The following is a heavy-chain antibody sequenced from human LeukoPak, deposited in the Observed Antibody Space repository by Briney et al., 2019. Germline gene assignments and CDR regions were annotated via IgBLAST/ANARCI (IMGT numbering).Heavy chain of an antibody. D-gene: IGHD3-22*01. CDR2: INHSGST. CDR1: GGSFSGYY. CDR3: ARGYYDSSGYFHPFDY. Sequence: SETLSLTCAVYGGSFSGYYWSWIRQPPGKGLEWIGEINHSGSTNYNPSLKSRVTISVDTSKNQLSLKLSSVTAADTAVYYCARGYYDSSGYFHPFDYWGQGTLVTVSS. V-gene: IGHV4-34*01. J-gene: IGHJ4*02.